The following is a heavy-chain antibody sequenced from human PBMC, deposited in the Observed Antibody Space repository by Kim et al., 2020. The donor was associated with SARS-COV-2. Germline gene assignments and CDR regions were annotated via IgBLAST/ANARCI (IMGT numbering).Heavy chain of an antibody. CDR3: AREGQDIVVVPAALESDWFDP. CDR1: GFTFSSYA. V-gene: IGHV3-30*04. CDR2: ISYDGSNK. Sequence: GGSLRLSCAASGFTFSSYAMHWVRQAPGKGLEWVAVISYDGSNKYYADSVKGRFTISRDNSKNTLYLQMNSLRAEDTAVYYCAREGQDIVVVPAALESDWFDPWGQGTLVTVSS. J-gene: IGHJ5*02. D-gene: IGHD2-2*01.